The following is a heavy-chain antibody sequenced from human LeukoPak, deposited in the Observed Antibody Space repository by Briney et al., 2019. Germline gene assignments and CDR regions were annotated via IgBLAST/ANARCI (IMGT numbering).Heavy chain of an antibody. J-gene: IGHJ4*02. CDR1: GGTLSSYA. V-gene: IGHV1-69*13. D-gene: IGHD2-8*01. CDR2: IIPIFFTA. CDR3: ARDAYEFDY. Sequence: ASVKVFCKASGGTLSSYAIRWVRQAPGQGLVWMGGIIPIFFTANYAQKFQGRVTITAAESTSTAYMELSSLRSEDTAVYYCARDAYEFDYWGQGTLVTVSS.